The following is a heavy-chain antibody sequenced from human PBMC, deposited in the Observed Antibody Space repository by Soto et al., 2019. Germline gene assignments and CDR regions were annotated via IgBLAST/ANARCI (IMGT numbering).Heavy chain of an antibody. J-gene: IGHJ4*02. CDR3: ARGRITSEFTAMARGY. D-gene: IGHD5-18*01. V-gene: IGHV3-74*01. Sequence: EVQLVESGGGLVQPGGSLRLSCAASGFTFSSYWMHWVRQAPGKGLVWVSRINSDGSSTSYADSVKGRFTISRDNAKNTLYRQMNSRRAEDTAGYYGARGRITSEFTAMARGYGGQETLVTVSS. CDR1: GFTFSSYW. CDR2: INSDGSST.